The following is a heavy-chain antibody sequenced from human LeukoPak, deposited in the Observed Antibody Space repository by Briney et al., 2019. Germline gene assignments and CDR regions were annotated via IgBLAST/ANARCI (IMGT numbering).Heavy chain of an antibody. CDR1: GGTFSSYP. Sequence: SVKVSCKAPGGTFSSYPISWVRQAPGQGLEWMGGFIPAFGAPNYALKFQGRVTITADEFTSTVYMELSSLRFEDTAVYYCARPSYGGYDYGHYSAYWGQGTLVTVSS. J-gene: IGHJ4*01. D-gene: IGHD5-12*01. CDR2: FIPAFGAP. CDR3: ARPSYGGYDYGHYSAY. V-gene: IGHV1-69*01.